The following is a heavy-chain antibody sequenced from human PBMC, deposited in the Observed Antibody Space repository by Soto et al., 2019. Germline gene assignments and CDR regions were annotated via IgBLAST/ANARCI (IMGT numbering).Heavy chain of an antibody. CDR2: IIPILTLA. Sequence: GASVKVSCKTSGDTFSSSPITWVRQAPGQGLEWMGRIIPILTLARYGQRFQGRVTITADRLTSTVYMELSDLGSDDTAVYYCASGPPIRVFGVVNPHIDYHYLAVWGRGTTVTVSS. CDR3: ASGPPIRVFGVVNPHIDYHYLAV. CDR1: GDTFSSSP. J-gene: IGHJ6*03. V-gene: IGHV1-69*02. D-gene: IGHD3-3*01.